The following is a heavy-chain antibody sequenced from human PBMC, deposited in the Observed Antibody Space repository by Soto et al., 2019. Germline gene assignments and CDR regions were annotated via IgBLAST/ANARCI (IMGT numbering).Heavy chain of an antibody. CDR3: AREGYCSGGACESDY. J-gene: IGHJ4*02. CDR2: IWYDGSAK. Sequence: QLVESGGGVVQPGRSLRLSCAASGFTFSCCGMHWVRQAPGKGLEWVALIWYDGSAKYYGDSVKGRFTISRDNSRNTLYLQRNNLRAEDTAVYYCAREGYCSGGACESDYWGQGTLVTVSS. D-gene: IGHD2-15*01. CDR1: GFTFSCCG. V-gene: IGHV3-33*01.